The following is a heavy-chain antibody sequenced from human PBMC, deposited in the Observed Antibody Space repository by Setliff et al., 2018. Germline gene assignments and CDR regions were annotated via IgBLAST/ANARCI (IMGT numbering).Heavy chain of an antibody. CDR1: GGPFSGYY. Sequence: PSETLSLTCAVYGGPFSGYYWSWIRQPPGKGLEWIGEINHSGSTNYNPSLKSRVTISVDTSKNQFSLKLSSVTAADTAVYYCASDYTYYDFWSGPSSDAFDIWGQGTMVTVSS. CDR2: INHSGST. V-gene: IGHV4-34*01. J-gene: IGHJ3*02. D-gene: IGHD3-3*01. CDR3: ASDYTYYDFWSGPSSDAFDI.